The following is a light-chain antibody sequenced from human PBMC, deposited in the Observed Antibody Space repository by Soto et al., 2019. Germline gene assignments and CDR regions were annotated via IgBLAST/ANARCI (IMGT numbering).Light chain of an antibody. V-gene: IGLV2-23*03. J-gene: IGLJ2*01. Sequence: HSALTQPASVSGSPGQSITISCTGTSSDVGSYNLVSWYQQHPGKAPKLMIYEGSKRPSGVSNRFSGSKSGNTASLTISGLQAEDEGDYYCCSYAGSSTFVVFGGGTKLTVL. CDR1: SSDVGSYNL. CDR2: EGS. CDR3: CSYAGSSTFVV.